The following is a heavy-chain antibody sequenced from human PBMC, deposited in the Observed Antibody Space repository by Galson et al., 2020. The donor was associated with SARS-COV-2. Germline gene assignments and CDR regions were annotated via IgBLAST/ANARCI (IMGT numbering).Heavy chain of an antibody. CDR3: AKYGGPFDN. V-gene: IGHV4-59*12. CDR2: ISYSGTT. J-gene: IGHJ4*02. CDR1: GGSLSGYY. Sequence: SETLSLTCTVSGGSLSGYYWSWIRQTPGKGLEWIGYISYSGTTNYNPSLRTRVTISVDTSKNQFSLKLTSVTAADTAVYYCAKYGGPFDNWGQGTLVTCSS. D-gene: IGHD3-16*01.